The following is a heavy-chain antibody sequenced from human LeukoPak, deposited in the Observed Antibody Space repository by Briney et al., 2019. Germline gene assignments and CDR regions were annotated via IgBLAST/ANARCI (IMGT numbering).Heavy chain of an antibody. CDR1: GFTFNSFS. Sequence: GGSLRLSCAASGFTFNSFSMNWVRQAPGKALEWVSYISSISTIIYYAGSVKGRFTISRDNAKNSLYLQMNSLRDEDTAVYYCARDLHSGAYTFDYWGQGTLVTVSS. D-gene: IGHD1-26*01. CDR3: ARDLHSGAYTFDY. CDR2: ISSISTII. V-gene: IGHV3-48*02. J-gene: IGHJ4*02.